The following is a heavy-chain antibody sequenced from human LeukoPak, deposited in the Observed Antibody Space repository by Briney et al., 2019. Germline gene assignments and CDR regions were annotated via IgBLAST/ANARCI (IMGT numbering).Heavy chain of an antibody. CDR2: MNPNSGNT. CDR1: GYTFTSYD. J-gene: IGHJ4*02. CDR3: ARGFDWSPLDY. Sequence: ASVKVSCKASGYTFTSYDINWVRQATGQGLEWMGWMNPNSGNTGYAQKFQGRVTITRNTSISTAYMELRSLRSGDTAVYYCARGFDWSPLDYWGQGTLVTVSS. V-gene: IGHV1-8*03. D-gene: IGHD3-9*01.